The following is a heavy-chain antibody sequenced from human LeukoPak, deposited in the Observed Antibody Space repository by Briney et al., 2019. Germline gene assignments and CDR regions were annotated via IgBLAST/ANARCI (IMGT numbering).Heavy chain of an antibody. CDR1: GFTFSSYG. V-gene: IGHV3-30*02. J-gene: IGHJ4*02. Sequence: GGSLRLSCAASGFTFSSYGMHWVRQAPGKGLEWVAFIRYDGSNKYYADSVKGRFTISRDNAKNSLYLEMNSLRAEDTAVYYCARDVSIVGGTKTDLWGQGTLVTVSS. CDR2: IRYDGSNK. D-gene: IGHD1-26*01. CDR3: ARDVSIVGGTKTDL.